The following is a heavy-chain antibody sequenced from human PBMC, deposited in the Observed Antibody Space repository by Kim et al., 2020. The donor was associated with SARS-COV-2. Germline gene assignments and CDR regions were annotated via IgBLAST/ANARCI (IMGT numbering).Heavy chain of an antibody. D-gene: IGHD2-2*01. CDR3: ARGKPSQPQLIGLSLFYYSPMDV. Sequence: SETLSLTCAVYGETFSPNYWNWVRQAPGKGLEWIGEVTYSGVTSYNPSFKRRLTMSVDTAKNQFSLRLSSLTAADTAVYYCARGKPSQPQLIGLSLFYYSPMDVWGSGTTVTVSS. V-gene: IGHV4-34*01. CDR2: VTYSGVT. CDR1: GETFSPNY. J-gene: IGHJ6*03.